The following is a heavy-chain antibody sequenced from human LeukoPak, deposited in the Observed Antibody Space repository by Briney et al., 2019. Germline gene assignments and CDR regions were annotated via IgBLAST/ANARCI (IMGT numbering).Heavy chain of an antibody. V-gene: IGHV1-69*05. CDR2: IIPIFGTA. CDR1: GGTFSSYA. CDR3: ARSDIVATITDWFVP. J-gene: IGHJ5*02. D-gene: IGHD5-12*01. Sequence: SVKVSCKASGGTFSSYAISWVRQAPGQGLEWMGRIIPIFGTANYAQKFQGRDTITTDESTSTAYMELSSLRSEDTAVYYCARSDIVATITDWFVPWGQGTLVTVSS.